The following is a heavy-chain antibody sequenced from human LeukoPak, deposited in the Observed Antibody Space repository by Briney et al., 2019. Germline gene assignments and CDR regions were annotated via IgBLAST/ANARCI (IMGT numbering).Heavy chain of an antibody. V-gene: IGHV4-38-2*01. CDR2: IYYSGST. J-gene: IGHJ4*02. Sequence: PSETLSLTCAVSGYSISSGYYWGWIRQPPGKGLEWIGSIYYSGSTYYNPSLKSRVTISVDTSKNQFSLKLSSVTAADTAVYYCARQAVRSSGYIDYWGQGTLVTVSS. CDR3: ARQAVRSSGYIDY. CDR1: GYSISSGYY. D-gene: IGHD3-22*01.